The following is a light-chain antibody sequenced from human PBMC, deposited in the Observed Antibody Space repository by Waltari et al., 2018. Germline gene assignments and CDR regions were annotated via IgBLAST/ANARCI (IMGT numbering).Light chain of an antibody. J-gene: IGKJ2*01. V-gene: IGKV4-1*01. CDR3: QQYYDTPYT. CDR1: QSVLYSSNNKNY. Sequence: DIVMTQSPDSLAVSLGERAAINCKSSQSVLYSSNNKNYLAWYQQKPGQPPKLLIYCASTRGSGVPDRCSGGGSRTDFTLTISSLQAEDVAVYYCQQYYDTPYTFGQGTKLEIK. CDR2: CAS.